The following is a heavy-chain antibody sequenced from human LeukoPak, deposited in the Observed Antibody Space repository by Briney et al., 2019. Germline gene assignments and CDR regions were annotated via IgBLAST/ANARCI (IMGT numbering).Heavy chain of an antibody. CDR1: GGSISSSSHY. Sequence: SETLSLTCTVSGGSISSSSHYWGWIRQPPGKGLEWIGSIYYSGSTYYNPSLKSRVTISVDTSKNQFSLKLSSVTAADTAVYYCARDRPVTTFNYWGQGTLVTVSS. D-gene: IGHD4-17*01. CDR2: IYYSGST. CDR3: ARDRPVTTFNY. V-gene: IGHV4-39*07. J-gene: IGHJ4*02.